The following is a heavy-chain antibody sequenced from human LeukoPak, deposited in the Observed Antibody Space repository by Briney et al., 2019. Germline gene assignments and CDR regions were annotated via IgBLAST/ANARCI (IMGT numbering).Heavy chain of an antibody. CDR1: GLTFSRDS. J-gene: IGHJ4*02. Sequence: GSLRLSCAASGLTFSRDSMHWVRQAPGKGLEWVAVISNDGSNKYYADSVKGRFTISRDNSKNTLYLQMNSLRPEDTAVYYCLRELSFGYFDYWGQGTLVTVSS. CDR2: ISNDGSNK. V-gene: IGHV3-30*14. CDR3: LRELSFGYFDY. D-gene: IGHD3-16*02.